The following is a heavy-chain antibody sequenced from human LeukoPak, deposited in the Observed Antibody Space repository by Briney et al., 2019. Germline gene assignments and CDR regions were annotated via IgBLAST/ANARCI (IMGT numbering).Heavy chain of an antibody. Sequence: GESLKISCKGSGYIFTRYWIGWVRQMPGRGLEWMGIIYPGDSNIRYSPSFQGQVSISADKSISTAYVQWTSLKASDTAMYYCARGQYDSSGYYLYWGQGTLVTVSP. CDR3: ARGQYDSSGYYLY. D-gene: IGHD3-22*01. CDR2: IYPGDSNI. J-gene: IGHJ4*02. CDR1: GYIFTRYW. V-gene: IGHV5-51*01.